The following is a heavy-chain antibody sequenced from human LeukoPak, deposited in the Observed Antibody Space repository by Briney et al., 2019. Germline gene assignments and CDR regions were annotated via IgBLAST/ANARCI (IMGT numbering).Heavy chain of an antibody. Sequence: GASVNVSFMGSGYTFTIYGLSGVRQAPGQGGEGVGWISEYNGNANYAQTLQGRVTMTTATSTSTAYMELRSLRSDDPAVYYCARVYSRAPGAGTAGDYFDYWGQGALVTVSS. CDR1: GYTFTIYG. D-gene: IGHD6-19*01. J-gene: IGHJ4*02. V-gene: IGHV1-18*01. CDR3: ARVYSRAPGAGTAGDYFDY. CDR2: ISEYNGNA.